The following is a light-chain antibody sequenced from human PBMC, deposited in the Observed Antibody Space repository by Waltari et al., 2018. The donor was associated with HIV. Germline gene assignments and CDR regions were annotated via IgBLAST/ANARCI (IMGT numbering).Light chain of an antibody. V-gene: IGLV2-23*02. J-gene: IGLJ3*02. Sequence: QSALTQSASVSGSPGQSIPISCTGTSSDVGSYNLVSWYQQHPGKAPKVMIYEVSKRPSGVSNRFSGSKSGNTASLTISGLQAEDEADYYCCSYAGSSTFWVFGGGTKLTVL. CDR1: SSDVGSYNL. CDR2: EVS. CDR3: CSYAGSSTFWV.